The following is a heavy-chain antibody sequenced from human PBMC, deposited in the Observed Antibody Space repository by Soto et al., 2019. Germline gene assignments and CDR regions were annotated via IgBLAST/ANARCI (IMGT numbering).Heavy chain of an antibody. V-gene: IGHV3-21*01. J-gene: IGHJ4*02. CDR2: ISSSSSYI. D-gene: IGHD2-21*02. CDR3: ASDYGGGDGYFDY. Sequence: EVQLVESGGGLVNPGGSLRLSCAASGFTFSSYSMNWVRQAPGKGLEWVSSISSSSSYIYYADSVKGRFTISRDNAKNSLYLQMNILGAEDTAVYCCASDYGGGDGYFDYWGQGSLVSVSS. CDR1: GFTFSSYS.